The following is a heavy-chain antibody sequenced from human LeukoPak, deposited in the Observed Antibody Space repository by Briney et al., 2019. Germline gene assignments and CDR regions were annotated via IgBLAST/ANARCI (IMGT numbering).Heavy chain of an antibody. D-gene: IGHD4-23*01. CDR2: ISSSSSTI. V-gene: IGHV3-48*01. Sequence: GGSLRLSCAASGFTFSSYSMNWVRQAPGKGLEWVSYISSSSSTIYYADSVKGRFTISRDNAKNSLYLQMNSLRAEDTAVYYCARDRVRDYFDYWGQGTLVTVSS. CDR3: ARDRVRDYFDY. CDR1: GFTFSSYS. J-gene: IGHJ4*02.